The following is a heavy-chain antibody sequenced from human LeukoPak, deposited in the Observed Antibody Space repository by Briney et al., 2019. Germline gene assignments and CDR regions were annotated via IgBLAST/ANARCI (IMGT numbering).Heavy chain of an antibody. D-gene: IGHD3-10*01. V-gene: IGHV3-53*01. Sequence: GGSLRLSCAASGFTVSSNYMSWVRQAPGKGLEWVSVIYSGGSTYYADSVKGRFTISRDNSKNTLYLQMNSLRAEDTAVYYCVAAHGSATRFDYWGQGTLVTVSS. CDR1: GFTVSSNY. CDR2: IYSGGST. J-gene: IGHJ4*02. CDR3: VAAHGSATRFDY.